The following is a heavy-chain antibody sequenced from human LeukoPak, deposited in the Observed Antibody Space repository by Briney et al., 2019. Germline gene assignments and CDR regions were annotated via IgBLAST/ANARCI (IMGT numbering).Heavy chain of an antibody. CDR2: ISSGSSAI. J-gene: IGHJ4*02. D-gene: IGHD4-17*01. V-gene: IGHV3-21*01. Sequence: GGSLRLSCTVSGFTLSSYEMSWIRQAPGKGLEWVSIISSGSSAIFSADALKGRFTISRDDAKNLLYLDMNSLRAEDTAVYYCARGHTAVTRHFDFWGQGTLVTVSS. CDR1: GFTLSSYE. CDR3: ARGHTAVTRHFDF.